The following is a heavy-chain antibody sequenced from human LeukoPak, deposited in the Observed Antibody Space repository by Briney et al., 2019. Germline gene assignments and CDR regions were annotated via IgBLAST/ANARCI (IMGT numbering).Heavy chain of an antibody. CDR1: GYTLTELS. J-gene: IGHJ4*02. CDR2: MNPNSGNT. Sequence: ASVKVSCKVSGYTLTELSMHWVRQAPGKGLEWMGWMNPNSGNTGYAQKFQGRVTMTRNTSISTAYMELSSLRSEDTAVYYCARGRTYYDILTGHYFDYWGQGTLVTVSS. CDR3: ARGRTYYDILTGHYFDY. D-gene: IGHD3-9*01. V-gene: IGHV1-8*01.